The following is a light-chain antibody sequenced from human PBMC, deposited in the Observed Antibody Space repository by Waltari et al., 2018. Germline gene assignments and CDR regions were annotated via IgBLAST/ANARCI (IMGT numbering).Light chain of an antibody. Sequence: DIQMTQSPSSLSASVGDRVTITCRASQGISNSLVWYQQKPGKAPKLLLYAASRLESGVPSRFSGSGSGTDYTLTISSLQPEDFATYYCQQYYSTPQITFGPGTKVDIK. V-gene: IGKV1-NL1*01. CDR1: QGISNS. CDR2: AAS. J-gene: IGKJ3*01. CDR3: QQYYSTPQIT.